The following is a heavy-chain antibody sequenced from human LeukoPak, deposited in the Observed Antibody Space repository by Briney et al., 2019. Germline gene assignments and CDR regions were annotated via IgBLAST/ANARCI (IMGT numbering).Heavy chain of an antibody. CDR1: GLTFSRYG. CDR3: ARSYYYGSGSYYPFDY. D-gene: IGHD3-10*01. V-gene: IGHV3-33*01. Sequence: GGSLRLSCAASGLTFSRYGMHWGRQAPGKGLERVAVIWYDESNKYYADSVKGRFTISRDKSKNALYLQMNSLRAEDTAVYYCARSYYYGSGSYYPFDYWGQGTLVSVSS. CDR2: IWYDESNK. J-gene: IGHJ4*02.